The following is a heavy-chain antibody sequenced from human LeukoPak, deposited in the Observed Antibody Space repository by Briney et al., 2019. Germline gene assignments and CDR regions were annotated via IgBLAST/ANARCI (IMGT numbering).Heavy chain of an antibody. CDR1: GYTFTGYY. Sequence: ASVKVSCKASGYTFTGYYMHWVRQAPGQGLEWMGRINPNSGGTNYAQKFQGRVTMTRDTSISTAYMELSRLRSDDTAIYYCARERYYDSSGYYDYWGQGTLVTVSS. J-gene: IGHJ4*02. D-gene: IGHD3-22*01. V-gene: IGHV1-2*06. CDR2: INPNSGGT. CDR3: ARERYYDSSGYYDY.